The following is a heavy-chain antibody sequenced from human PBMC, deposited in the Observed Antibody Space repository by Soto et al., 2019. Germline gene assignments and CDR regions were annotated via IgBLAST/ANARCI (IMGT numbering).Heavy chain of an antibody. CDR1: GFTFSSYG. Sequence: QVQLVESGGGVVQPGRSLRLSCAASGFTFSSYGMHWVRQAPGKGLEWVALISYGGSDKYYADSVKGRFTISRDNSKNTLYLQMNSLRVEDTAVYYCGAGQYFSAYWGQGTLVTVSS. CDR3: GAGQYFSAY. CDR2: ISYGGSDK. D-gene: IGHD6-13*01. J-gene: IGHJ4*02. V-gene: IGHV3-30*03.